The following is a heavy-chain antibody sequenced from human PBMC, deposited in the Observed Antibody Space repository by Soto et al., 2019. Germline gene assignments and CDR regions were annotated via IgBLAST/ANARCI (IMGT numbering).Heavy chain of an antibody. J-gene: IGHJ5*02. CDR1: GGSVSSGSYY. CDR3: ARHRYCRGATCSHLDNWFAP. D-gene: IGHD2-15*01. Sequence: SETLSLTCTVSGGSVSSGSYYWSWIRQPPGKGLEWIGYIYYSGSTNYNPPLKSRVTISVDTSKNPFSLNLSSVTAADTAVYYCARHRYCRGATCSHLDNWFAPWGQGTLVTVSS. V-gene: IGHV4-61*01. CDR2: IYYSGST.